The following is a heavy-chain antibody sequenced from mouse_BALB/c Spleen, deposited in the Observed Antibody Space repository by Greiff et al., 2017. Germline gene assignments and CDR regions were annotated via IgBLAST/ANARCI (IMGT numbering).Heavy chain of an antibody. CDR3: AREMGKGWYFDV. Sequence: EVQRVESGGGLVKPGGSLKLSCAASGFTFSSYAMSWVRQTPEKRLEWVASISSGGSTYYPDSVKGRFTISRDNARNILYLQMSSLRSEDTAMYYCAREMGKGWYFDVWGAGTTVTVSS. D-gene: IGHD1-3*01. CDR1: GFTFSSYA. V-gene: IGHV5-6-5*01. CDR2: ISSGGST. J-gene: IGHJ1*01.